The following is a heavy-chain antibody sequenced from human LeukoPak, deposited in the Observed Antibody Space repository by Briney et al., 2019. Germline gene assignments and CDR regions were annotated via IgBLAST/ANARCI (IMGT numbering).Heavy chain of an antibody. J-gene: IGHJ4*02. CDR2: IYYSGST. CDR1: GGSISSYY. CDR3: AREEITVVRGVHFDY. D-gene: IGHD3-10*01. V-gene: IGHV4-59*01. Sequence: PSETLSLTCTVSGGSISSYYWSWIRQPPGKGLEWIGYIYYSGSTNYNPSLKSRVTISVDTSKNQFSLKLGSVTAADTAVYYCAREEITVVRGVHFDYWGQGTLVTVSS.